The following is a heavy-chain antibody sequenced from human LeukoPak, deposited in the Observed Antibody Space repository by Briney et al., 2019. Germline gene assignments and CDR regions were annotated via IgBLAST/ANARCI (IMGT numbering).Heavy chain of an antibody. V-gene: IGHV1-69*13. Sequence: WASVKVSCKASGGTLSSYAISWVRQAPGQGLEWMGGIIPIFGTANYAQKFQGRVTITADESTSTAYMELSSLRSEDTAVYYCASYYYDSSEGFDPWGQGTLVTVSS. D-gene: IGHD3-22*01. J-gene: IGHJ5*02. CDR3: ASYYYDSSEGFDP. CDR2: IIPIFGTA. CDR1: GGTLSSYA.